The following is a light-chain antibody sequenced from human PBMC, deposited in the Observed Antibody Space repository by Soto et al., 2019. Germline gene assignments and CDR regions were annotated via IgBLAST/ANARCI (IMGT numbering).Light chain of an antibody. J-gene: IGKJ4*02. V-gene: IGKV3-20*01. CDR3: QQYGSSPLT. CDR1: QSVSSN. CDR2: VTS. Sequence: EIVMTQSPATLSVSPGERATLSCRASQSVSSNLAWYQHKPGLAPRLLIYVTSSRATGIPDRFSGSGSGTDFTLTISRLEPEDFAEYYCQQYGSSPLTFGGGTKV.